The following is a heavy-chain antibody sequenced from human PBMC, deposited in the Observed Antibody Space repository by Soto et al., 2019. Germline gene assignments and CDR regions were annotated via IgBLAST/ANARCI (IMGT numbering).Heavy chain of an antibody. J-gene: IGHJ6*02. CDR3: ARRSSSPYYYYGMDV. CDR1: GYSFTSYW. V-gene: IGHV5-10-1*01. Sequence: PGESLKISCKGSGYSFTSYWISWVRQMPGKGLEWMGRIDPSDSYTNYSPSFQGHVTISADKSISTAYLQWSSLKASDTAMYYCARRSSSPYYYYGMDVWGQGTTVTVSS. CDR2: IDPSDSYT. D-gene: IGHD6-6*01.